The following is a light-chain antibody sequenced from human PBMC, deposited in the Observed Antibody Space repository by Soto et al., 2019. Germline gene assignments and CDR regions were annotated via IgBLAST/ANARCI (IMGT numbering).Light chain of an antibody. CDR2: GTS. Sequence: EDVLTQSPGTVSLSRGERATLSCRASERIYSAYLGWYQQKPGQAPRLLIYGTSSRATGIPDRFSGSGSGTDFTLTISRLEPEDFAVYYCQQYGNSPITFGQGTRLAIK. CDR1: ERIYSAY. V-gene: IGKV3-20*01. CDR3: QQYGNSPIT. J-gene: IGKJ5*01.